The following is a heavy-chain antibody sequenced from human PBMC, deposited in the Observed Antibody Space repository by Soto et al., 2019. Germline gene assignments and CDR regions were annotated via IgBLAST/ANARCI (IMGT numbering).Heavy chain of an antibody. Sequence: GGSLRLSCVASGFTFSGYSVNWVRQAPGKGLEWVSYISSGSKTIYYADSVKGRFTVSRDNAKNSLYLQMNSLRAEDTAVYYCAKSDVVVVPAAPGDYYYYYGMDVWGQGTTVTVSS. CDR3: AKSDVVVVPAAPGDYYYYYGMDV. V-gene: IGHV3-48*01. J-gene: IGHJ6*02. CDR2: ISSGSKTI. D-gene: IGHD2-2*01. CDR1: GFTFSGYS.